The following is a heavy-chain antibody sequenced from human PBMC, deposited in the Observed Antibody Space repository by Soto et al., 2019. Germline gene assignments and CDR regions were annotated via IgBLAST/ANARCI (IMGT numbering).Heavy chain of an antibody. J-gene: IGHJ3*02. D-gene: IGHD3-22*01. Sequence: QVQLQESGPGLVKPSETLSLTCSVSGGSISSYYWSWIRQPPGKGLEWIAYIYYSGTSYNPSPKSRVPISLAPPTNQCSLKLGSVTAADTAVYYCARTYDGSGPNSGGYGFDIWGQGTMVTVSS. CDR2: IYYSGT. V-gene: IGHV4-59*01. CDR3: ARTYDGSGPNSGGYGFDI. CDR1: GGSISSYY.